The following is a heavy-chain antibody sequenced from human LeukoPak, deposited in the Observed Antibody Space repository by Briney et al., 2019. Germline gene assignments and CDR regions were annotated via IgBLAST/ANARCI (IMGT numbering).Heavy chain of an antibody. CDR3: ARVGAVTTRGWNYFDY. CDR2: IYYSGST. Sequence: SWIRQPPGKGLEWIGYIYYSGSTYYNPYLKGRGTISVDTSKNQFSLNLSSVTAADTAVYYCARVGAVTTRGWNYFDYWGQGTLVTVSS. D-gene: IGHD4-17*01. V-gene: IGHV4-31*02. J-gene: IGHJ4*02.